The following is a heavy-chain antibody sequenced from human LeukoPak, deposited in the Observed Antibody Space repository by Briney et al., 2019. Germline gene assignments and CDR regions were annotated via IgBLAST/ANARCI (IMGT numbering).Heavy chain of an antibody. D-gene: IGHD3-22*01. J-gene: IGHJ4*02. CDR3: ARVAVITRAFDY. V-gene: IGHV1-46*01. CDR1: GYTFTSYG. CDR2: INPSGGST. Sequence: ASVKVSCKASGYTFTSYGISWVRQAPGQGLEWMGIINPSGGSTSYAQKFQGRVTMTRDTSASTVYMELSSLRSEDTAVYYCARVAVITRAFDYWGQGTLVTVSS.